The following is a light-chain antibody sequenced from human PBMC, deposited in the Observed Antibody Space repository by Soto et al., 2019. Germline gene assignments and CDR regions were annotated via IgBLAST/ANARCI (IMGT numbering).Light chain of an antibody. J-gene: IGKJ2*01. CDR1: QNVDKW. CDR3: LQYKSYSDMYT. Sequence: DIQMTQSPSTLSASVGDRVTITCRASQNVDKWLAWHQQKPGKAPKLLIYEASKLDSGVPSRFSGSRSGTEFTLTISCLQPDDFATYYCLQYKSYSDMYTFGQGTKVEI. V-gene: IGKV1-5*03. CDR2: EAS.